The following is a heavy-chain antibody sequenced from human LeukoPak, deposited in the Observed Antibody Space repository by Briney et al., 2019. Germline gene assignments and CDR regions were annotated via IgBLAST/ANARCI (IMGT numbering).Heavy chain of an antibody. CDR1: GFTFSSYG. CDR2: IRYDGSNK. V-gene: IGHV3-30*02. Sequence: PGGSLRLSCAASGFTFSSYGMHWVRQAPGKGLEWVAFIRYDGSNKYYADSVRGRFTISRDSSKNTVYLQMNSLRAGDTAVYYCASRRWLQSNFDYWGQGTLVTVSS. CDR3: ASRRWLQSNFDY. J-gene: IGHJ4*02. D-gene: IGHD5-24*01.